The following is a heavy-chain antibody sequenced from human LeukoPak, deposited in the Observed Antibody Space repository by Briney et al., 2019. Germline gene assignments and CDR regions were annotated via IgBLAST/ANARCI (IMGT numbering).Heavy chain of an antibody. J-gene: IGHJ4*02. Sequence: SETLSLTCAVYGGSFSGYYWSWIRQPPGKGLEWIGEINHSGSTNYNPSLKSRVTISVDTSKNQFSLKLSSVTAADTAVYYCARGKYYYGSGSYYNDYWGQGTLVTVSS. D-gene: IGHD3-10*01. CDR2: INHSGST. CDR3: ARGKYYYGSGSYYNDY. V-gene: IGHV4-34*01. CDR1: GGSFSGYY.